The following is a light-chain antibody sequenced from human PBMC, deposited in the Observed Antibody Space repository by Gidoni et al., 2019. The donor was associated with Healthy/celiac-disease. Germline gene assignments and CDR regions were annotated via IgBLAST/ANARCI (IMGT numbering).Light chain of an antibody. CDR1: SSDVGGYNY. CDR2: EVS. CDR3: SSYTSSSTLGVV. Sequence: QSALTQPASVSGSPGQSITIPGTGTSSDVGGYNYVSWYQQHPGKAPKLMIYEVSNRPSGVPDRFSGSKSGNTASLTISGLQAEDDADYYCSSYTSSSTLGVVFGGGTKLTVL. V-gene: IGLV2-14*01. J-gene: IGLJ2*01.